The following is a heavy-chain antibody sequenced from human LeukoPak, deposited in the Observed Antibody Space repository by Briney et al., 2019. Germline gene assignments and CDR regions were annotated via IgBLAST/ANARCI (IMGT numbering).Heavy chain of an antibody. D-gene: IGHD3-22*01. CDR2: IIPIFGTA. V-gene: IGHV1-69*13. J-gene: IGHJ4*02. Sequence: SVKVSCKASGGTFSSYAISWVRQAPGQGLEWMGVIIPIFGTANYVQKFQGRVTITADESTSTAYMELSSLRSEDTAVYYCASSRHYYDSSGYYPIDYWGQGTLVTVSS. CDR1: GGTFSSYA. CDR3: ASSRHYYDSSGYYPIDY.